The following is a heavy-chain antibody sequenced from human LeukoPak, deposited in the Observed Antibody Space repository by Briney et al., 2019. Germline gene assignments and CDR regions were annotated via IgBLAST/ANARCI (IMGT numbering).Heavy chain of an antibody. V-gene: IGHV4-59*01. CDR3: ARDRIGSSSVQLFQY. J-gene: IGHJ4*02. CDR1: GDSITRYY. D-gene: IGHD6-6*01. CDR2: MYNSGST. Sequence: SETLSLTCTVSGDSITRYYWSWIRQSPGKGLEWIGCMYNSGSTNYNPSLKSRVTISLDTSKNQFSLKLTSVTAADTAVYYCARDRIGSSSVQLFQYWGQGSLVTVPS.